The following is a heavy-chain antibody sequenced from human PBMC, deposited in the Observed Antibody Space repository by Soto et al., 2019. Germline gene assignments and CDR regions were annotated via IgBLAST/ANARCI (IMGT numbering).Heavy chain of an antibody. J-gene: IGHJ5*02. V-gene: IGHV4-30-2*01. CDR2: IYHSGST. CDR3: ARTLYCTNGVCYKGGYWFDP. CDR1: GGSISSGGYS. D-gene: IGHD2-8*01. Sequence: QLQLQESGSGLVKPSQTLSLTCAVSGGSISSGGYSWSWIRQPPGKGLEWIGYIYHSGSTYYNPSLKSRVTISGDRSKNQFSLKLSSVTAADTAVYYCARTLYCTNGVCYKGGYWFDPWGQGTLVTVSS.